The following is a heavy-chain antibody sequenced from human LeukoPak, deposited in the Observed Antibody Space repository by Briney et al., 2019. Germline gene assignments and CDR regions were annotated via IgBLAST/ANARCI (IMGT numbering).Heavy chain of an antibody. CDR3: ARDYYYGSGSLDY. J-gene: IGHJ4*02. Sequence: GGSLRLSCAASGFTVSSNYMSWVRQVPGKGLEWVSVIYSGGSTYYADSVKGRFTISRDNAKNTLYLQMNSLRAEDTAVYYCARDYYYGSGSLDYWGQGTLVTVSS. V-gene: IGHV3-53*01. CDR1: GFTVSSNY. D-gene: IGHD3-10*01. CDR2: IYSGGST.